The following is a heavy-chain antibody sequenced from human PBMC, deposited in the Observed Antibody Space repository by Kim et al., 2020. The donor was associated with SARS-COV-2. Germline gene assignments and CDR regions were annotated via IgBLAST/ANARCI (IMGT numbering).Heavy chain of an antibody. D-gene: IGHD6-13*01. CDR3: ARGIRGSTYKAYYYYYGMDV. J-gene: IGHJ6*02. CDR1: GGSFSGYY. Sequence: SETLSLTCAVYGGSFSGYYWSWIRQPPGKGLEWIGEINHSGSTNYNPSLKSRVTISVDTSKNQFSLKLSSVTAADTAVYYCARGIRGSTYKAYYYYYGMDVWGQGTTVTVSS. V-gene: IGHV4-34*01. CDR2: INHSGST.